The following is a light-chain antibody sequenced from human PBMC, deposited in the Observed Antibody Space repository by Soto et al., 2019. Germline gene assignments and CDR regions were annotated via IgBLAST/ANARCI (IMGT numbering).Light chain of an antibody. CDR2: AAS. CDR1: QSISSY. J-gene: IGKJ1*01. CDR3: QQYNSAPQT. Sequence: DIQMTQSPSSLSASVGHRVTITCRASQSISSYLNWYQQKPGKAPKLLIYAASTLQSGVPSRFSGSGSGTDFTLTISSLQPEDVATYYCQQYNSAPQTLGQGTKVDIK. V-gene: IGKV1-27*01.